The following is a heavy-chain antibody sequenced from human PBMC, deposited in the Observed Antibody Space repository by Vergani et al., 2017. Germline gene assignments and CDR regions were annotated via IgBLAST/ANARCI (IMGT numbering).Heavy chain of an antibody. J-gene: IGHJ4*02. CDR3: AKEGGRYCSGGTCYPEY. CDR1: GFTFNRYG. V-gene: IGHV3-30*02. Sequence: QVQLVESGGGVVQPGGSLRLSCAASGFTFNRYGMHWVRQAPGKGLEWVASIRSDESRRYYGDSMEGPFTISRDNSKNTLYLQMKSLRPEDTAVYYCAKEGGRYCSGGTCYPEYWGQGTLVIVSS. D-gene: IGHD2-15*01. CDR2: IRSDESRR.